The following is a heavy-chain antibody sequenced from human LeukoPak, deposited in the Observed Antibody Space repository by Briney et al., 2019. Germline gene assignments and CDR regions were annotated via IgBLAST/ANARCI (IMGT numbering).Heavy chain of an antibody. CDR2: ISSSADRI. CDR1: GFTFRSHG. J-gene: IGHJ4*02. Sequence: GGSLRLSCVGFGFTFRSHGMNWVRQAPGKGLEWISYISSSADRIYYADSVRGRLAISRDNDRNSLFSEMNTLRAEDTAVYYCARANPTTPIYYFDFWGRGTLVTVSS. CDR3: ARANPTTPIYYFDF. V-gene: IGHV3-48*01. D-gene: IGHD4-17*01.